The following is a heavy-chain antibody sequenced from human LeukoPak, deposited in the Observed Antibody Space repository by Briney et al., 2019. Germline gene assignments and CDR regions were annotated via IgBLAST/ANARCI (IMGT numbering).Heavy chain of an antibody. V-gene: IGHV3-30*02. CDR2: IKYDGTNK. J-gene: IGHJ1*01. CDR1: GFTFSDYY. Sequence: PGGSLRLSCAASGFTFSDYYMSWIRQAPGKGLEWVTNIKYDGTNKYYADSVKGRFSVSRDNSQNTLYLEMNSLRPEDTAVYVCVKDRLNHARFSEYFDHWGQGTLVTVSS. D-gene: IGHD3-3*01. CDR3: VKDRLNHARFSEYFDH.